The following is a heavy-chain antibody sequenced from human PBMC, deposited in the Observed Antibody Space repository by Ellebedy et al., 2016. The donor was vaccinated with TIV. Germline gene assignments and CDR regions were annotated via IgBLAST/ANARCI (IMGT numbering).Heavy chain of an antibody. J-gene: IGHJ3*01. CDR3: ARDPVGVGPAFDV. CDR1: GFTFSNYG. D-gene: IGHD4-23*01. Sequence: PGGSLRLSCEASGFTFSNYGMYWVRQAPGKGLEWVAIIWYDGSNEYYADSVKGRFTISRDNSKNTLYLQMNSLRAEDTAIYFCARDPVGVGPAFDVWGQGTMVTVSS. CDR2: IWYDGSNE. V-gene: IGHV3-33*08.